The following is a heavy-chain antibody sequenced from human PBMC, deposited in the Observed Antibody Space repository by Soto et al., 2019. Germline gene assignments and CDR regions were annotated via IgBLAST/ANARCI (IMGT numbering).Heavy chain of an antibody. CDR3: ARGYPKSIYCSSTSCSTLDDY. J-gene: IGHJ4*02. Sequence: ASVKVSCKASGYTFTSYDINWVRQATGQGLEWMGWMNPNSGNTGYAQKFQGRVTMTRNTSISTAYMELSSLRSEDTAMYYCARGYPKSIYCSSTSCSTLDDYWGQGTLVTVSS. CDR1: GYTFTSYD. D-gene: IGHD2-2*02. V-gene: IGHV1-8*01. CDR2: MNPNSGNT.